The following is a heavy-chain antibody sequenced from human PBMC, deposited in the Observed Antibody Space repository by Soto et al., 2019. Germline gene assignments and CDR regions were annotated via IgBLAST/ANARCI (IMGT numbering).Heavy chain of an antibody. CDR3: ARDYGDYFDY. CDR1: GDSISSSTYS. Sequence: SETLSLTCTVSGDSISSSTYSWGWIRQPPGKGLEYIGTIYYSGKTYYNWPLKSRVTISLDTSKSQFSLKLSSVTAADTAVYYCARDYGDYFDYWGQGTLVTVSS. CDR2: IYYSGKT. V-gene: IGHV4-39*07. J-gene: IGHJ4*02. D-gene: IGHD4-17*01.